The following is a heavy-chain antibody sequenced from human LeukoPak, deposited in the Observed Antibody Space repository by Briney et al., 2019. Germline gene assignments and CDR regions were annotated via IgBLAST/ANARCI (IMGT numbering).Heavy chain of an antibody. Sequence: SEAPSLTSTVSGDSPTTADAFCGCTRHPPREGLEYIVYIYHSAGSYYNPSLKSRLSMSIDTSRNHFSLKLTSVTAADTAVYHCSRGLRYSQSYVAEYWGLGTLVTVSS. V-gene: IGHV4-30-4*01. CDR2: IYHSAGS. J-gene: IGHJ4*02. D-gene: IGHD5-12*01. CDR3: SRGLRYSQSYVAEY. CDR1: GDSPTTADAF.